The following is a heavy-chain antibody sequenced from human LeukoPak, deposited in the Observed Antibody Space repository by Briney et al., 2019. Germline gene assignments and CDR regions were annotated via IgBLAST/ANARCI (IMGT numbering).Heavy chain of an antibody. D-gene: IGHD5-18*01. V-gene: IGHV3-74*01. CDR2: INSDGSST. J-gene: IGHJ4*02. CDR3: ARGYSYGFFDY. CDR1: GFTFSSYW. Sequence: PGGSLRLSCAASGFTFSSYWMHWVRQPPGKGLVWVSRINSDGSSTTYADSVKGRLTISRDNAKNTLYLQMNSLRAEDTAVYYCARGYSYGFFDYWGQGTLATVSS.